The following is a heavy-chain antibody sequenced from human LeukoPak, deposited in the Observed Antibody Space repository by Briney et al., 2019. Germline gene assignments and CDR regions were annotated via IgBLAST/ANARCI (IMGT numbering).Heavy chain of an antibody. CDR1: GFTFSSYA. Sequence: GGSLRLSCAASGFTFSSYAMSWVRQAPGKGLEWVSAISGSGGSTYYADSVKDRFTISRDNSKNTLYLQMNSLRAEDTAVYYCAKDEGGEVAINKDWGQGTLVTVSS. V-gene: IGHV3-23*01. J-gene: IGHJ4*02. CDR2: ISGSGGST. CDR3: AKDEGGEVAINKD. D-gene: IGHD3-10*01.